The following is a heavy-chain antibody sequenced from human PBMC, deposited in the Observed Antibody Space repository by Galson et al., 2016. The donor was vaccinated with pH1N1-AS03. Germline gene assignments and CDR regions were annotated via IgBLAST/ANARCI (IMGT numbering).Heavy chain of an antibody. V-gene: IGHV1-18*04. CDR1: GDTFTMYA. CDR2: ISANNGNT. CDR3: VIQKYVRNSISTRWFAFDI. D-gene: IGHD2-2*01. J-gene: IGHJ3*02. Sequence: SVKVSCKASGDTFTMYAISWVRQAPGQRPEWMGWISANNGNTNYAQKFQGRVTMTTDTSTSTAYMELRSLGSDDTAVYYCVIQKYVRNSISTRWFAFDIGGQGTKVIVS.